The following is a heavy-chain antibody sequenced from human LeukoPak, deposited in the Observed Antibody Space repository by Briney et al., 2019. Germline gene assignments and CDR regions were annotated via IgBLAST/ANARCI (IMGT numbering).Heavy chain of an antibody. Sequence: GGTLRLSCAASGFTFSSYGMSWVRQAPGKGLEWVSAISGSGGSTYYADSVKGRFTISRDNSKNTLYLQMNSLRAEDTAVYYCAHGTVYQLDYWGQGTLVTVSS. CDR1: GFTFSSYG. D-gene: IGHD2-2*01. CDR2: ISGSGGST. CDR3: AHGTVYQLDY. V-gene: IGHV3-23*01. J-gene: IGHJ4*02.